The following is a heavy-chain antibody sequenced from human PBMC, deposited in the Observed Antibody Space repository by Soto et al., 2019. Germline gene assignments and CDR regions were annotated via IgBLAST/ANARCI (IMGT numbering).Heavy chain of an antibody. CDR1: GFTFSSYG. CDR2: IWYDGSNK. J-gene: IGHJ4*02. Sequence: AGGSLRLSCAASGFTFSSYGMHWVRQAPGKGLEWVAVIWYDGSNKYYADSVKGRFTISRDNSKNTLYLQMNSLRAEDTAVYYCARXTPSPSSLIVGATHFDYWGQGTLVTVSS. D-gene: IGHD1-26*01. V-gene: IGHV3-33*01. CDR3: ARXTPSPSSLIVGATHFDY.